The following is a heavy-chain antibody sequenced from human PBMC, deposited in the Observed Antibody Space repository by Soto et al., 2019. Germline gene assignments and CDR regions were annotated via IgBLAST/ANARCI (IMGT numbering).Heavy chain of an antibody. CDR2: ISYDGSNK. V-gene: IGHV3-30*18. J-gene: IGHJ4*02. CDR3: AKENGRGDYVGVLDY. CDR1: GFTFSSYG. Sequence: SLRLSCAASGFTFSSYGMHWVRQAPGKGLEWVAVISYDGSNKYYADSVKGRFTISRDNSKNTLYLQMNSLRPDDTAVYYCAKENGRGDYVGVLDYWGQGTLVTVSS. D-gene: IGHD4-17*01.